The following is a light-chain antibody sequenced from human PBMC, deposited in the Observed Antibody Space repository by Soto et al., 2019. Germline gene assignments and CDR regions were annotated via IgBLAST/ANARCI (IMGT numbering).Light chain of an antibody. V-gene: IGLV2-14*01. CDR3: NSYTATSTAYV. CDR2: EVS. J-gene: IGLJ1*01. CDR1: SSDVGGYNY. Sequence: QSVLTQPASVSGSPGQSITISCTGTSSDVGGYNYVSWYQQLPGKAPKLMIYEVSNRPSGVSIRFSGSKPGNTASLTISGQRAADEAVYYCNSYTATSTAYVFXSGTKVNVL.